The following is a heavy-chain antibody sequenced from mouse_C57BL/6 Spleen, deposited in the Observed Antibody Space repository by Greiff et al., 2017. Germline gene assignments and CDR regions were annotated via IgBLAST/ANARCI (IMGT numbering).Heavy chain of an antibody. J-gene: IGHJ4*01. CDR2: ILPGSGST. CDR1: GYTFTGYW. D-gene: IGHD1-1*01. V-gene: IGHV1-9*01. Sequence: QVQLQQSGAELMKPGASVKLSCKATGYTFTGYWIEWVKQRPGHGLEWIGEILPGSGSTNYNEKFKGKATITADTSSNTAYMQLSSLTTEDSATYYCARYRGTTVVEDMDYWGKGTTVTVSS. CDR3: ARYRGTTVVEDMDY.